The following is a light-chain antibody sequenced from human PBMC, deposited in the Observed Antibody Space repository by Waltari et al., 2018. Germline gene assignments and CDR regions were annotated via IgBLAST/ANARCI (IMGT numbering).Light chain of an antibody. CDR3: QQYNQWPPALT. V-gene: IGKV3-15*01. CDR2: GAF. Sequence: EIVMTQSPGTLSMSPGERATLSCRDSQNINSDLAWYQHNPGQAPRLLIYGAFTRATGIPGRFTGSGSGTEFTLTINSLQSEDSAIYYCQQYNQWPPALTFGGGTKVEIK. CDR1: QNINSD. J-gene: IGKJ4*01.